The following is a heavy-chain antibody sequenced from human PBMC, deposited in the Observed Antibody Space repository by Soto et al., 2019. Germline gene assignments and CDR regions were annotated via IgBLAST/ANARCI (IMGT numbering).Heavy chain of an antibody. CDR1: GFSFSTST. CDR2: ISSGSTTI. Sequence: GGSLRLSCAASGFSFSTSTMNWVRQAPGKGLEWVSYISSGSTTIYYADSVKGRFIISRDNGKNSLYLQMNSLRDEDTAVYYCARVRRNDASDYYGMDVWGQGTTVTVSS. V-gene: IGHV3-48*02. CDR3: ARVRRNDASDYYGMDV. J-gene: IGHJ6*02. D-gene: IGHD1-1*01.